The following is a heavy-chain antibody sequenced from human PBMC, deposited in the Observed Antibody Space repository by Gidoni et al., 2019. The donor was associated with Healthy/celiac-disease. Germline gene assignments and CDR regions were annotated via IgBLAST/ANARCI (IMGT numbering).Heavy chain of an antibody. J-gene: IGHJ3*02. CDR2: IIPIFGTA. CDR3: ARSPQGYCSSTSCSPIDDVGAFDI. V-gene: IGHV1-69*01. Sequence: QVQLVQSGAEVKKPGSSVKVSCKASGGTFSSYAISWVRQAPGQGLEWMGGIIPIFGTANYAQKFQGRVTITADESTSTAYMELSSLRSEDTAVYYCARSPQGYCSSTSCSPIDDVGAFDIWGQGTMVTVSS. D-gene: IGHD2-2*01. CDR1: GGTFSSYA.